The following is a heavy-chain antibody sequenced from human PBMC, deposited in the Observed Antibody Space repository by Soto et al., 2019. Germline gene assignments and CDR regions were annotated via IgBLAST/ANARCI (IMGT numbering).Heavy chain of an antibody. D-gene: IGHD3-16*02. CDR2: ISYDGSNK. CDR1: GFTFSSYG. CDR3: AKDLSDYIWGSYRTYYMDV. J-gene: IGHJ6*03. V-gene: IGHV3-30*18. Sequence: GGSLRLSCSASGFTFSSYGMHWVRQAPGKGLEWVAVISYDGSNKYYADSVKGRFTISRDNSKNTLYLQMNSLRAEDTAVYYCAKDLSDYIWGSYRTYYMDVWGKGTTVTVSS.